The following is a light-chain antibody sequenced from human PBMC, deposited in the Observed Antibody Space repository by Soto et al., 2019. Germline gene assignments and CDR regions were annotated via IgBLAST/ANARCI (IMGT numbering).Light chain of an antibody. CDR2: DTF. CDR3: QQRSKWPLT. V-gene: IGKV3-11*01. CDR1: QGVSNY. Sequence: EIVLTQSPATLSLSPGERATLSCRASQGVSNYLAWYQQKPGQAPRLLIYDTFNRAPGIPARFSGSGSGTDFTLTISSLEPEDFAVYYCQQRSKWPLTFGGGTKVGIK. J-gene: IGKJ4*01.